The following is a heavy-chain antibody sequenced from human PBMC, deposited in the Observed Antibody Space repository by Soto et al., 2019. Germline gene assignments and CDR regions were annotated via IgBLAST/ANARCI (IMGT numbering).Heavy chain of an antibody. CDR3: ARDSLQWLVV. CDR2: INPSGGST. Sequence: QVQLVQSGAEVKKPGASVKVSCKASGYTFTSYYMHWVRQAPGQGLEWMGIINPSGGSTSYAQKLQGRVTMTRDTAASTVYMELSSLRSEDTAVYYCARDSLQWLVVWGQGTTVTVSS. CDR1: GYTFTSYY. D-gene: IGHD6-19*01. V-gene: IGHV1-46*04. J-gene: IGHJ6*02.